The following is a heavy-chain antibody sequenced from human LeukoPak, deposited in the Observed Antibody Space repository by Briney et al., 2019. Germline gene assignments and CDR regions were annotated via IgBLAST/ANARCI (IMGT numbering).Heavy chain of an antibody. J-gene: IGHJ4*02. V-gene: IGHV3-69-1*01. CDR1: GFRFSGYN. CDR2: ISSTTVV. Sequence: GGSLRLSCAVSGFRFSGYNMNCVRQAPGKGLEWIAYISSTTVVYYADSVEGRFTVSRDNAHDSLYLQMSSLTLDDTAVYFCAREGDGSNSGFAYWGQGTLVTVSS. D-gene: IGHD4-11*01. CDR3: AREGDGSNSGFAY.